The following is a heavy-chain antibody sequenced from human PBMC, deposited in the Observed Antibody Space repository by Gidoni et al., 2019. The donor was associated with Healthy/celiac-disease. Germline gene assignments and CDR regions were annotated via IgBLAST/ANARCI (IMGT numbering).Heavy chain of an antibody. CDR1: GFAFSSYS. V-gene: IGHV3-21*01. CDR2: ISSSSSYI. D-gene: IGHD1-26*01. CDR3: ARVSGTYRGSYWAHFDY. J-gene: IGHJ4*02. Sequence: GFAFSSYSMNGVRQAPGKGLEWVSSISSSSSYIYYPDSVKGRFTISIDNAKKSLYLQMTSLRAEDTAVYFCARVSGTYRGSYWAHFDYWGQGTLVTVSS.